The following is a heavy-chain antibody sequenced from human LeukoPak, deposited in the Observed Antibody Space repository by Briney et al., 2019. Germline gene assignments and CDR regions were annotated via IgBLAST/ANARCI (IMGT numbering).Heavy chain of an antibody. D-gene: IGHD3-3*01. CDR1: GASINSGDYY. CDR2: IYYSGST. J-gene: IGHJ3*01. Sequence: SQTLSLTCTVSGASINSGDYYWSWVRQPPGKGLEWIGYIYYSGSTFYNPSLKSRLTISIDTSKDQFSLKLNSVTAADTALYYCAREKSLEWLVRYRALDVWGQGTVVTVSS. CDR3: AREKSLEWLVRYRALDV. V-gene: IGHV4-30-4*08.